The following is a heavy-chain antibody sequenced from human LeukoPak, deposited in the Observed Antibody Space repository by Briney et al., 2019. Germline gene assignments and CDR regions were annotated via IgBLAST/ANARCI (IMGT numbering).Heavy chain of an antibody. V-gene: IGHV1-69*13. CDR3: ARDSSGDDAFDI. CDR2: IIPIFGTA. CDR1: GGTFSSYA. D-gene: IGHD6-19*01. Sequence: SVKVSCKASGGTFSSYAISWVRQAPGQGLEWMGGIIPIFGTANYAQKFQGRDTITADESTSTAYMELSSLRSEDTAVYYCARDSSGDDAFDIWGQGTMVTVSS. J-gene: IGHJ3*02.